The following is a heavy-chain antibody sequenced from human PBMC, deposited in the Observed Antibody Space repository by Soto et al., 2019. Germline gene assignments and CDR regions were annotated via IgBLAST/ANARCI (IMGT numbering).Heavy chain of an antibody. J-gene: IGHJ4*02. Sequence: SETLSLTCAVYGGSFSGYYWSWIRQPPGKGLEWIGEINHSGSTNYNPPLKSRVTISVDTSKNQFSLKLSSVTAADTAVYYCAKDRRDYDFWSGYLPREIGYFDYWGQGTLVTVS. CDR1: GGSFSGYY. CDR2: INHSGST. V-gene: IGHV4-34*01. CDR3: AKDRRDYDFWSGYLPREIGYFDY. D-gene: IGHD3-3*01.